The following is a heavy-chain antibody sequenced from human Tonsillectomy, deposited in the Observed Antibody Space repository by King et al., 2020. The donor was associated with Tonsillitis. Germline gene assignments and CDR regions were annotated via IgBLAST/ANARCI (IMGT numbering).Heavy chain of an antibody. CDR3: AKYLSKLFGVIISYYGMDV. CDR2: ISYDGNNK. CDR1: GFTFSSYA. J-gene: IGHJ6*02. D-gene: IGHD3-3*01. V-gene: IGHV3-30*04. Sequence: VQLVESGGGVVQPGRSLRLSCAASGFTFSSYAMHWVRQAPGKGLEWVALISYDGNNKFYADSVKGRFTISRDNSKNTLYLQIKSLRGEDTAVYYCAKYLSKLFGVIISYYGMDVWGQGTTVTVSS.